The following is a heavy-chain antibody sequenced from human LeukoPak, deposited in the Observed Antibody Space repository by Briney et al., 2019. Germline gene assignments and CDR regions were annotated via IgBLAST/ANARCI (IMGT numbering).Heavy chain of an antibody. CDR1: GGSISSSSCY. CDR3: ARQVRGLRFLEWLLYYDY. Sequence: SETLSLTCTVSGGSISSSSCYWGWIRQPPGKGLEWTGSIYYSGSTYYNPSLKSRVTISVDTSKNQFSLKLSSVTAADTAVYYCARQVRGLRFLEWLLYYDYWGQGTLVTVSS. CDR2: IYYSGST. V-gene: IGHV4-39*01. D-gene: IGHD3-3*01. J-gene: IGHJ4*02.